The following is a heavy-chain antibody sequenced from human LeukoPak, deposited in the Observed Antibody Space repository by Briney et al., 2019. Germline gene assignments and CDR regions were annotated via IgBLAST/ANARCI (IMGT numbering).Heavy chain of an antibody. V-gene: IGHV3-53*01. CDR2: IYSGGST. CDR3: ASGYYYGSGGSWTPEDYYMDV. D-gene: IGHD3-10*01. Sequence: GGSLRLSCAASGFTVSSNYMSWVRQAPGKGLEWVSDIYSGGSTYYADSVKGRFTISRDNSKNTLYLQMNSLRAEDTAVYYCASGYYYGSGGSWTPEDYYMDVWGKGTTVTVSS. J-gene: IGHJ6*03. CDR1: GFTVSSNY.